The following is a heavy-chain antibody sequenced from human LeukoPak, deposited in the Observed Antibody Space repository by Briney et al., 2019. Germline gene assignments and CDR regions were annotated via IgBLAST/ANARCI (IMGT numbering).Heavy chain of an antibody. J-gene: IGHJ5*02. V-gene: IGHV4-34*01. D-gene: IGHD1-26*01. CDR3: ARAGIVGATTWYNWFDP. CDR1: DGSFSGYY. Sequence: SETLSLTCAVYDGSFSGYYWSWIRQPPGKGLEWIGEINHSGSTNYNPTLKSRVTISVDTSKNQFSLKLSSVTAADTAVYYCARAGIVGATTWYNWFDPWGQGTLVTVSS. CDR2: INHSGST.